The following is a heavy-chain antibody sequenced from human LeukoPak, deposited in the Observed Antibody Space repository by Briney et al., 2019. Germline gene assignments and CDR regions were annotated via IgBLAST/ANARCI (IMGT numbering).Heavy chain of an antibody. CDR2: IWYDGTNK. V-gene: IGHV3-33*06. CDR1: GFTLSNYG. J-gene: IGHJ4*02. Sequence: GGSLRLSCAVSGFTLSNYGMHWVRQAPGRGLEWVAVIWYDGTNKYYADSVRGRFTISRDSSKSTLYLQMNSLRAEDTAVYYCAKSGRNWAYLEYWGQGAPVTVSS. CDR3: AKSGRNWAYLEY. D-gene: IGHD7-27*01.